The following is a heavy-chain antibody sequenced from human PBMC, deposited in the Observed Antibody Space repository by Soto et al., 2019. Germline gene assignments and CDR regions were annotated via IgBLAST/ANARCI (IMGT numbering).Heavy chain of an antibody. J-gene: IGHJ4*02. CDR2: IYYSGST. CDR3: ARQFSVYGDYGRYFDF. D-gene: IGHD4-17*01. V-gene: IGHV4-31*03. CDR1: GGSISSGGYY. Sequence: PSETLSLTCTVSGGSISSGGYYWSWIRQHPGKGLEWIGYIYYSGSTYYNPSLKSRVTISVDTSKNQFSLKLSSVTAADTAVYYCARQFSVYGDYGRYFDFWGQGTLVTVSS.